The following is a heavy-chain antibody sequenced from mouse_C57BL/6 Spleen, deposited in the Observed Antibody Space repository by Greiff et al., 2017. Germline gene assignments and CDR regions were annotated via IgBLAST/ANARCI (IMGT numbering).Heavy chain of an antibody. CDR1: GYTFTSYW. D-gene: IGHD2-5*01. Sequence: QVQLKQPGAELVMPGASVKLSCKASGYTFTSYWMHWVKQRPGQGLEWIGEIDPSDSYTNYNQKFKGKSTLTVDKSSSTAYMQLSSLTSKDSAVYYCARTYYSNFPYFDYWGQGTTLTVSS. J-gene: IGHJ2*01. CDR2: IDPSDSYT. CDR3: ARTYYSNFPYFDY. V-gene: IGHV1-69*01.